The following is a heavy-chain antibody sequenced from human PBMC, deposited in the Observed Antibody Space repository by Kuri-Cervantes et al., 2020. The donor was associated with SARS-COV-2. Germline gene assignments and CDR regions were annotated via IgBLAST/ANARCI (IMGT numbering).Heavy chain of an antibody. CDR1: GGSISSYY. V-gene: IGHV4-59*08. D-gene: IGHD3-10*01. J-gene: IGHJ5*02. CDR3: ARHTSTGWFDP. CDR2: IYYSGST. Sequence: SETLSLTCTVSGGSISSYYWSWIRQPPGKGLEWIGYIYYSGSTNYNPSLKSRVTISVDTSKNQFSLKLSSVTAADTAVYYCARHTSTGWFDPWGQGTLVTVSS.